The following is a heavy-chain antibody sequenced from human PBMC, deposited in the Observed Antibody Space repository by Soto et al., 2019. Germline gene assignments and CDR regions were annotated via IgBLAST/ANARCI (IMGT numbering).Heavy chain of an antibody. J-gene: IGHJ5*02. V-gene: IGHV1-69*02. Sequence: QVQLVQSGAEVKKPGSSVKVSCKASGGTFSSYTISWVRQAPGQGLEWMGRIIPILGIANYAQKFQGRVTITEDKSTSTAYMELSSLRSEDTAVYYCATGYYDFWSGPGFDPWGQGTLVTVSS. CDR1: GGTFSSYT. CDR3: ATGYYDFWSGPGFDP. CDR2: IIPILGIA. D-gene: IGHD3-3*01.